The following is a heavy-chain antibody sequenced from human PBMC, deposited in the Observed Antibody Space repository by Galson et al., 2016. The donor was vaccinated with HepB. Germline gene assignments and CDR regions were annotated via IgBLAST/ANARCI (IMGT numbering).Heavy chain of an antibody. J-gene: IGHJ5*02. CDR1: GGSFNDHY. D-gene: IGHD2-15*01. V-gene: IGHV4-34*01. CDR2: INYAGST. Sequence: SETLSLTCGVDGGSFNDHYWSWIRQPPGKGLEWIGEINYAGSTKYNPSLKSRVPISVDTSKNHFSLRVNSMTAADTAVYFCAGVVVAATNWFDPWGQGTLVTVSS. CDR3: AGVVVAATNWFDP.